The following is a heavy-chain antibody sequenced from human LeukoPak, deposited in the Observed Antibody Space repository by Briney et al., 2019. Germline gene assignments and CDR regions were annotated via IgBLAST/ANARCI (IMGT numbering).Heavy chain of an antibody. J-gene: IGHJ5*02. CDR2: IIPIFGTA. CDR3: ARLFTPRYCSTTSCYWKGWFDP. V-gene: IGHV1-69*13. CDR1: GGTFSSYA. D-gene: IGHD2-2*01. Sequence: PVASVKVSCKASGGTFSSYAISWVRQAPGQGLEWMGGIIPIFGTANYAVKFQGRVTITADEFTSTAYMELSSLRSEDTAVYYCARLFTPRYCSTTSCYWKGWFDPWGQGTLVTVSS.